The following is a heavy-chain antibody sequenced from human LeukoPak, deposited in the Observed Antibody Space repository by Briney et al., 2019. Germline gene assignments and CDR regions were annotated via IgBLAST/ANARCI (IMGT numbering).Heavy chain of an antibody. V-gene: IGHV3-7*01. J-gene: IGHJ4*02. CDR3: AVPYYYDSSGYYLPDY. D-gene: IGHD3-22*01. CDR2: IKQDGSEK. Sequence: GGSLRLSCAASGFTFSSYWMSWVRQAPGKGLEWVANIKQDGSEKYYVDSVKGRFTIPRDNAKNSLYLQMNSLRAEGTAVYYCAVPYYYDSSGYYLPDYWGQGTLVTVSS. CDR1: GFTFSSYW.